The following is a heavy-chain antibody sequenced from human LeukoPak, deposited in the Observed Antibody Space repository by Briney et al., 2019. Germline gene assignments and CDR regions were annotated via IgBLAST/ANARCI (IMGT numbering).Heavy chain of an antibody. CDR1: GFTFSSYA. CDR3: AKDRAKHIVVVTAAVDY. CDR2: ISGSGGST. D-gene: IGHD2-21*02. J-gene: IGHJ4*02. Sequence: GGSLRLSCAASGFTFSSYAVSWVRQAPGKGLEWVSAISGSGGSTYYADSVKGRFTISRDNSKNTLYLQMNSLRAEDTAVYYCAKDRAKHIVVVTAAVDYWGQGTLVTVSS. V-gene: IGHV3-23*01.